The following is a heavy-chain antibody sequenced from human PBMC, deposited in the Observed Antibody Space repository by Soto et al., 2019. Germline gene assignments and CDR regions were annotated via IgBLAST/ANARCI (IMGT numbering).Heavy chain of an antibody. CDR1: GGTFSTYT. D-gene: IGHD3-16*01. CDR2: IIPLFGTT. V-gene: IGHV1-69*06. Sequence: QVHLVQSGAEVRKPGSSVKVSCKTSGGTFSTYTIYWVRQAPGQGLEWMGRIIPLFGTTKYAKNFQDRVTIAAEKSTRSTYIELRSLRAEETAVYYCERRLDDRADEGFDVWGEGTAVTVSA. J-gene: IGHJ3*01. CDR3: ERRLDDRADEGFDV.